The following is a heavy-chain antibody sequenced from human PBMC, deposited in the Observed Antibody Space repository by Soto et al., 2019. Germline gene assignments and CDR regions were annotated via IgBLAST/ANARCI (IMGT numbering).Heavy chain of an antibody. D-gene: IGHD2-15*01. CDR1: HFSVTNNKY. CDR3: ARDSRYCIDSGCSIMRDAFDV. Sequence: QVLLQESGPGLVKPSGTLSLTCTVSHFSVTNNKYWSWVRQSPGKPLEWIGGIYHSGTTYYNPSLSSRVSMSMDKSKNQISLILTSVTAADTAVYYCARDSRYCIDSGCSIMRDAFDVWGQGTLVTVSS. J-gene: IGHJ3*01. V-gene: IGHV4-4*02. CDR2: IYHSGTT.